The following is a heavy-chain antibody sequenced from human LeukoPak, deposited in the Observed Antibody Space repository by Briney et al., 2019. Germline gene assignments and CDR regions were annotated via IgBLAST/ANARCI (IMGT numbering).Heavy chain of an antibody. V-gene: IGHV1-18*01. CDR1: GYTFTSYG. J-gene: IGHJ5*02. Sequence: GASVKVSCKASGYTFTSYGISWVRQAPGQGLEWMGWISAYNGNTNYAQKLQGRVTMTTDTSTSTAYMELRSLRPDDAAVYYCARDITMWVTALGPWGQGTLVTVSS. D-gene: IGHD3-10*02. CDR2: ISAYNGNT. CDR3: ARDITMWVTALGP.